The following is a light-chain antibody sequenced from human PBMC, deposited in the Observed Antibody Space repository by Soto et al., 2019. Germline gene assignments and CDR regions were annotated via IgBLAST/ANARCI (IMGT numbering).Light chain of an antibody. J-gene: IGKJ4*01. Sequence: EIVLTQSPATLSLSPGERATLSCSASQSVRHYLAWHQQKPGQAPRLLMYDASKRATGIPARFSGSGSGTDFTLTIDSLEPEDFAVYYCQQRTTLPLTFGGGTKVEIK. CDR1: QSVRHY. CDR3: QQRTTLPLT. CDR2: DAS. V-gene: IGKV3-11*01.